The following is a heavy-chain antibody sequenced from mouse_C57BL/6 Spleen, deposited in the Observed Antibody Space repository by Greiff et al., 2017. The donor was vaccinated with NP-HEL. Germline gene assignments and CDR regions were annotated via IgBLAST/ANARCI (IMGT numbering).Heavy chain of an antibody. CDR3: AREENSAGDSDY. J-gene: IGHJ4*01. CDR1: GYAFTNYL. Sequence: VQLQQSGAELVRPGTSVKVSCKASGYAFTNYLIEWVKQRPGQGLEWIGVINPGSGGTNYNEKFKGKATLTADKSASTAYMQLSSLTSEDSAVYFCAREENSAGDSDYWGQGTSVTDSS. D-gene: IGHD3-2*02. CDR2: INPGSGGT. V-gene: IGHV1-54*01.